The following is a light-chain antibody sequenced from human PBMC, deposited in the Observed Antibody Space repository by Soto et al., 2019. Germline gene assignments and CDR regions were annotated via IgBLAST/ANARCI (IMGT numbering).Light chain of an antibody. CDR2: AAS. V-gene: IGKV1-39*01. CDR1: QTISNY. Sequence: DIQVTQSPSSLSASVGDRVTITCQSSQTISNYLNWYQQKPGKAPNLLIYAASSLQSGVPSRFSGSGSGTDFTLTISSLQPEDFATYYCQQANSFPLTFGGGTKVEIK. CDR3: QQANSFPLT. J-gene: IGKJ4*01.